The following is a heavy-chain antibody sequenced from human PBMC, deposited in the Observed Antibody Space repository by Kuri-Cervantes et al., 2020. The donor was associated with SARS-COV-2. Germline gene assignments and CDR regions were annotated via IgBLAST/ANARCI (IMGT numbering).Heavy chain of an antibody. CDR2: INWNGGST. J-gene: IGHJ4*02. V-gene: IGHV3-20*04. Sequence: GESLKISCAASGFTFDDYGMSWVRQAPGKGLEWVSGINWNGGSTGYADSVKGRFTISRDNAKNSLYLQMNSLRVEDTAVYYCARYFGVITVDYWGRGTLVTVSS. D-gene: IGHD3-3*01. CDR3: ARYFGVITVDY. CDR1: GFTFDDYG.